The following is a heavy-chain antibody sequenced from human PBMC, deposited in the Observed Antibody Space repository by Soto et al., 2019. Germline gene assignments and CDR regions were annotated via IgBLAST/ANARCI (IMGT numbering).Heavy chain of an antibody. Sequence: EVQLLESGGGLVQPGGSLRLSCAASGFTFTDYALSWVRQAPGKGLEWVATISGIGGSTYLADSVKGRLSISRDNSKNTVSLLMNILRAEDTAVYFCARGSSGYISSWYYFDYWGRGTLVTVSS. CDR1: GFTFTDYA. V-gene: IGHV3-23*01. CDR2: ISGIGGST. J-gene: IGHJ4*02. CDR3: ARGSSGYISSWYYFDY. D-gene: IGHD6-13*01.